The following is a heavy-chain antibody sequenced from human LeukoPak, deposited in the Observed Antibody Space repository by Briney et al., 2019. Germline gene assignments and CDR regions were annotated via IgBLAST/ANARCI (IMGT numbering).Heavy chain of an antibody. CDR3: AREARFPTRGKYCTNGVCYIDY. CDR2: FDPEDGET. V-gene: IGHV1-24*01. J-gene: IGHJ4*02. D-gene: IGHD2-8*01. Sequence: ASVKVSCKVSGYTLTQLSMHRVRQAPGNGLEWMGGFDPEDGETIYAQKFQGRVTMTEDTSTDTAYMELSSLRSDDTAVYYCAREARFPTRGKYCTNGVCYIDYWGQETLVTVSS. CDR1: GYTLTQLS.